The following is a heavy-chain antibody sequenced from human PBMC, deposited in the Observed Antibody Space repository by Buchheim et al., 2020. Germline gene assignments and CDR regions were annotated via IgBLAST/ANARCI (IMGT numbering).Heavy chain of an antibody. Sequence: QVQLVQSGAEVKKPGASVKVSCKASGYTFTSYDINWVRQATGQGLEWMGWMNPNSGNTGYAQKFQGRVTMTRNTSIRTADMELSSLRSEDTAVYYCARAAGILGYCSSTSCYGVGAFDIWGQGT. D-gene: IGHD2-2*01. V-gene: IGHV1-8*01. CDR2: MNPNSGNT. CDR1: GYTFTSYD. J-gene: IGHJ3*02. CDR3: ARAAGILGYCSSTSCYGVGAFDI.